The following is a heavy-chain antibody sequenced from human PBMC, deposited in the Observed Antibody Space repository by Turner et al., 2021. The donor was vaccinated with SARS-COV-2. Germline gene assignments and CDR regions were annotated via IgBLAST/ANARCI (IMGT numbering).Heavy chain of an antibody. D-gene: IGHD2-2*01. Sequence: QVQRVQSGAEVKQPGFSLTVSCKASGGASSSYDISWVRQAPEQGLEGMGGIIPICGTANYAQKSQGRVTITADDSTSTAYMELSSLRSEDTAVSYCARLPKDCSSSSGPSNCFDPWGQGTLVTVSS. CDR3: ARLPKDCSSSSGPSNCFDP. J-gene: IGHJ5*02. CDR2: IIPICGTA. V-gene: IGHV1-69*01. CDR1: GGASSSYD.